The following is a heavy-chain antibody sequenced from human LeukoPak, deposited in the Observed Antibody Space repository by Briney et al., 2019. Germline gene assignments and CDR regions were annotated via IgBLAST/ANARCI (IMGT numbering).Heavy chain of an antibody. D-gene: IGHD1-26*01. CDR1: GSSSTSNW. J-gene: IGHJ4*02. CDR3: ARRTRTVGATSYKFDY. Sequence: GEPLKIPCKGSGSSSTSNWSGWLGRMHGKGLKWLGTIYPGDSDTRSSPSFKGQGTMSGDKSISTAYLQRSSLEASNTAMYYSARRTRTVGATSYKFDYCGQGTLGTVSS. CDR2: IYPGDSDT. V-gene: IGHV5-51*01.